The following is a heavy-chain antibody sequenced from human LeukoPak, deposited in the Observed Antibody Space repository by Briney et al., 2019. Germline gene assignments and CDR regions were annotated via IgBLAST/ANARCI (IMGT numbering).Heavy chain of an antibody. Sequence: ASVKVSCKASGGTFSSYAISWVRPAPGQGLEWMGRIIPILGIANYAQKFQGRVTITADKSTSTAYMELSSLRSEDTAVYYCASSRAAAGRYWYFDLWGRGTLVTVSS. CDR1: GGTFSSYA. CDR3: ASSRAAAGRYWYFDL. D-gene: IGHD6-13*01. CDR2: IIPILGIA. V-gene: IGHV1-69*04. J-gene: IGHJ2*01.